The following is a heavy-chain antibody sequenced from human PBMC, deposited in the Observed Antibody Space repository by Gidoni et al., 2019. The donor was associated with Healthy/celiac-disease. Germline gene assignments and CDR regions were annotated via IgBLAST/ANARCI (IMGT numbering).Heavy chain of an antibody. CDR2: ISGSGGST. CDR1: GFTFSSYA. Sequence: EVQLLESGGGLVQPGGSLRLSCAASGFTFSSYAMSWVRQAPGKGLEWVSAISGSGGSTYYADSVKGRFTISRDNSKNTLYLQMNSLRAEDTAVYYCAHPRGYSYGYDYWGQGTLVTVSS. D-gene: IGHD5-18*01. CDR3: AHPRGYSYGYDY. V-gene: IGHV3-23*01. J-gene: IGHJ4*02.